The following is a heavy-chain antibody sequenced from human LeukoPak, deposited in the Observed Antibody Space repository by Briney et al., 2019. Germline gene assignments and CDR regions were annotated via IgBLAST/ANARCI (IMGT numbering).Heavy chain of an antibody. CDR2: IYYSGST. Sequence: PSETLSLTCTVSGGSISSSSYYWGWIRQPPGKGLEWIGSIYYSGSTYYNPSLKSRVTISVDTSKNQFSLKLSSVTAADTAVYYCARGIQERFPTYYYYYMDVWGKGTTVTVSS. J-gene: IGHJ6*03. CDR1: GGSISSSSYY. CDR3: ARGIQERFPTYYYYYMDV. D-gene: IGHD3-10*01. V-gene: IGHV4-39*07.